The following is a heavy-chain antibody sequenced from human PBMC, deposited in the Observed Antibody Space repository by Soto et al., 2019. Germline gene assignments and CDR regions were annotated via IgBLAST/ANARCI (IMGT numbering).Heavy chain of an antibody. CDR3: ARSLSSGWYPN. V-gene: IGHV1-2*02. CDR2: INPNSGGT. D-gene: IGHD6-19*01. Sequence: GASVKVSCKASGYTFTDYYMHWVRQAPGQGLEWMGWINPNSGGTNYAQKFQGRVTITRDTSASTAYMELSSLRSEDTAVYYCARSLSSGWYPNWGQGTLVTVSS. CDR1: GYTFTDYY. J-gene: IGHJ4*02.